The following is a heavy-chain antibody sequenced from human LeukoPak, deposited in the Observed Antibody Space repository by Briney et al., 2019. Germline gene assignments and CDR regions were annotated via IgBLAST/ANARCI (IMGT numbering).Heavy chain of an antibody. V-gene: IGHV4-59*01. J-gene: IGHJ6*02. CDR1: GGSISSYY. D-gene: IGHD6-19*01. Sequence: PSETLSLTCTVSGGSISSYYWSWIRQPPGKGLEWIGYIYYSGNTNYNPSLKSRVTISVDTSKNQFSLKLSSVTAADTAVYYCARLAESYYYGMDVWGQGTTVTVSS. CDR2: IYYSGNT. CDR3: ARLAESYYYGMDV.